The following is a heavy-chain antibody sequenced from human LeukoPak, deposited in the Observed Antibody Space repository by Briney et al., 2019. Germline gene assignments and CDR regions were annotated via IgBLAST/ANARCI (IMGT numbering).Heavy chain of an antibody. CDR1: GFTFSSYS. CDR2: ISSSSSYI. V-gene: IGHV3-21*01. J-gene: IGHJ6*02. Sequence: GGSLRLSCAASGFTFSSYSMNWVRQAPGKGLEWVSSISSSSSYIYYADSVKGRFTISRDNAKNSLYLQMNSLRAEDTAVYYCARNYFSCSSTSCYYYYGMDVWGQGTTVTVSS. CDR3: ARNYFSCSSTSCYYYYGMDV. D-gene: IGHD2-2*01.